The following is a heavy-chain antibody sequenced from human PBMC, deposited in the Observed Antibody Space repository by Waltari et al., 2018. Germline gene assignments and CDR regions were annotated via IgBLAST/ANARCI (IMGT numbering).Heavy chain of an antibody. CDR1: GYTLTELS. J-gene: IGHJ4*02. D-gene: IGHD3-10*01. V-gene: IGHV1-24*01. CDR2: FDPEDGET. Sequence: QVQLVQSGAEVKKPGASVKVSCKVSGYTLTELSMHWVRQAPGNGLEWMGGFDPEDGETIYAQKFQGRVTMTEDTSTDTAYMELSSLRSEDTAVYYCATDRGSSDSGSYTAYSYYFDYWGQGTLVTVSS. CDR3: ATDRGSSDSGSYTAYSYYFDY.